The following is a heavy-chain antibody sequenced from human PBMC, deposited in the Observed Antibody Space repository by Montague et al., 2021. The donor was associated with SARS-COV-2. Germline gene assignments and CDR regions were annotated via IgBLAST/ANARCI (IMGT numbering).Heavy chain of an antibody. CDR2: IYNITTT. V-gene: IGHV4-39*01. Sequence: SETLSLTCTVSGDSTSCPNCYWSCIRPAPGQGLDWVNTIYNITTTSSSPSLQSPLTISIYTSKNHFTLKLTSVTAAVTAAYYCARHRNYGDHCLDNWCHPWGQGTLVTVSS. J-gene: IGHJ5*02. D-gene: IGHD4-17*01. CDR3: ARHRNYGDHCLDNWCHP. CDR1: GDSTSCPNCY.